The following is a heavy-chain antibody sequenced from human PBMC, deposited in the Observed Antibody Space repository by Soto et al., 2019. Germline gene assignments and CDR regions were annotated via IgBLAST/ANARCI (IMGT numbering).Heavy chain of an antibody. CDR1: GFTFSSYG. CDR3: AREGDRYGTVYFDS. J-gene: IGHJ4*02. CDR2: IPVIGERR. D-gene: IGHD1-1*01. V-gene: IGHV3-23*01. Sequence: EVQLLDSGGGLVQPGGSLRLSCAASGFTFSSYGMSWVRQAPGKGLEWVAGIPVIGERRYYADSVKGRFTISRDNAKNTLYLQMNSLRVEDAAVYFCAREGDRYGTVYFDSWGQGTLVTVSS.